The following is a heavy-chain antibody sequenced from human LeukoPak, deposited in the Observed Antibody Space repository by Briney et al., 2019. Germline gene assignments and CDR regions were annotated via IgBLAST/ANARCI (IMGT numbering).Heavy chain of an antibody. D-gene: IGHD6-19*01. CDR3: ASVRYIAVAGRRYYYYGMDV. V-gene: IGHV4-34*01. CDR2: INHSGST. Sequence: SETLSLTCAVYGGSFSGYYWSWIRQPPGKGLEWLGEINHSGSTNYNPSLKSRVTISVDTSKNQFSLKLSSVTAADTAVYYCASVRYIAVAGRRYYYYGMDVWGQGTTVTVSS. CDR1: GGSFSGYY. J-gene: IGHJ6*02.